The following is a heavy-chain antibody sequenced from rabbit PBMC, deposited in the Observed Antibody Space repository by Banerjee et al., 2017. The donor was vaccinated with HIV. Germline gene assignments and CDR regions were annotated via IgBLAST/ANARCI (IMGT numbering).Heavy chain of an antibody. V-gene: IGHV1S40*01. CDR1: KFSFSDIYF. Sequence: QSLEESGGGLVQPGASLTLTCTASKFSFSDIYFMCWVRQAPGKGLDWVACIYAGSSGSTWYASWVNGRFTISKTSSTTVTLQMTSLTAADTATYFCARVNAGSSGYPYYFNLWGPGTLVTVS. CDR2: IYAGSSGST. CDR3: ARVNAGSSGYPYYFNL. J-gene: IGHJ4*01. D-gene: IGHD1-1*01.